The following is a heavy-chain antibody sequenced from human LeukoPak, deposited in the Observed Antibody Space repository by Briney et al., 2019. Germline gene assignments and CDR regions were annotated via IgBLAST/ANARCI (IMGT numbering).Heavy chain of an antibody. J-gene: IGHJ4*02. V-gene: IGHV3-23*01. D-gene: IGHD1-1*01. CDR2: ISGSDGST. CDR1: GFTFSSYG. CDR3: AKDHRTAVPGTDFDY. Sequence: PGGSLRLSCAASGFTFSSYGMSWVRQAPGKGLEWVSGISGSDGSTYYADSVKGRFTISRDNSKNTLFLQVNSLRAEDTAMYYCAKDHRTAVPGTDFDYWGQGTLVTVSS.